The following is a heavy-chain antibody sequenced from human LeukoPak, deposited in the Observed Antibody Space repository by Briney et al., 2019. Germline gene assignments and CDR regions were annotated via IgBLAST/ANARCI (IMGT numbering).Heavy chain of an antibody. CDR3: ARDESDTAMVPGRAFDI. CDR1: GGSISSYY. D-gene: IGHD5-18*01. CDR2: IYYSGST. J-gene: IGHJ3*02. Sequence: SEPLSLTCTVSGGSISSYYWSWIRQPPGKGLEWIGYIYYSGSTNYNPSLKSRVTISVDTSKNQFSLKLSSVTAADTAAYYCARDESDTAMVPGRAFDIWGQGTMVTVSS. V-gene: IGHV4-59*01.